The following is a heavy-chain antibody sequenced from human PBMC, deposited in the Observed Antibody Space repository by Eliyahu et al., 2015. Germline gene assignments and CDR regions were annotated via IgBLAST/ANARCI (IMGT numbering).Heavy chain of an antibody. J-gene: IGHJ6*02. D-gene: IGHD2-2*01. CDR2: INHSGST. CDR1: GGSFSGYY. CDR3: ARGTKSCSSTSCYVDYYYYGMDV. V-gene: IGHV4-34*01. Sequence: QVQLQQWGAGLLKPSETLSLTCAVYGGSFSGYYWSWIRQPPGKGLEWIGEINHSGSTNYNPSLKSRVTISVDTSKNQFSLKLSSVTAADTAVYYCARGTKSCSSTSCYVDYYYYGMDVWGQGTTVTVSS.